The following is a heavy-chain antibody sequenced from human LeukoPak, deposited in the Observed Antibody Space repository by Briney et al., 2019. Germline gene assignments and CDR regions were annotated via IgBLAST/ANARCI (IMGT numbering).Heavy chain of an antibody. CDR2: ISAYNGNA. CDR1: GYTFTSYG. V-gene: IGHV1-18*01. Sequence: VASVKVSCKASGYTFTSYGISWVRQAPGQGLEWMGWISAYNGNANYAQKLQGRVTMTTDTSTSTAYMELRSLRSDDTAVYYCARDSGTHTFDTYGMDVWGQGTTVTVSS. D-gene: IGHD3-10*01. CDR3: ARDSGTHTFDTYGMDV. J-gene: IGHJ6*02.